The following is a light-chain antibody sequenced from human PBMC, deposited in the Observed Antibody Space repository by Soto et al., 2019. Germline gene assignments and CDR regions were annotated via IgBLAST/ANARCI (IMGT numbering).Light chain of an antibody. CDR1: NSNIGRNT. Sequence: QSVLTQPLSASGTPGQRVTISCSGSNSNIGRNTVNWYQQFPGTAPKLLIHSNNQRPSGVPDRFSGSKSGTSASLAISGLQSEDEADYYCATWDDSLNGVVFGGGTKLTVL. CDR3: ATWDDSLNGVV. V-gene: IGLV1-44*01. J-gene: IGLJ2*01. CDR2: SNN.